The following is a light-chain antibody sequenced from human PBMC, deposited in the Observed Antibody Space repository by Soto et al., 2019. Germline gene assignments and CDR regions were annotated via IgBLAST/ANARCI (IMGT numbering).Light chain of an antibody. Sequence: EIVLTQSPGTLSLSPGEGAALSCRASQSLSSHSLAWYQHKPGQAPRLLIYGASSRATGIPDRFSGSGSGTDFTLTISRLEPEDFAVYYCQQYGGSFRVFGPGTKVDI. CDR3: QQYGGSFRV. CDR2: GAS. CDR1: QSLSSHS. V-gene: IGKV3-20*01. J-gene: IGKJ3*01.